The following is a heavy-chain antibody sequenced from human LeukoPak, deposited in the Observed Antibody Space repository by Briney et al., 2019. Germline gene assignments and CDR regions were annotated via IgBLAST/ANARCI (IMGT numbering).Heavy chain of an antibody. Sequence: SETLSLTCAVYGGSFSGYYWSWIRQPPGKGLEWIGEINHSGGTNYNPSLKSRVTISVDTSKNQFSLKLSSVTAADTAVYYCARGPKLYYYYYGMDVWGKGTTVTVSS. CDR2: INHSGGT. V-gene: IGHV4-34*01. J-gene: IGHJ6*04. CDR3: ARGPKLYYYYYGMDV. CDR1: GGSFSGYY.